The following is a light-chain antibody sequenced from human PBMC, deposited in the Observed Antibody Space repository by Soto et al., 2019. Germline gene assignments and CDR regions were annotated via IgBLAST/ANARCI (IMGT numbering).Light chain of an antibody. V-gene: IGKV3D-20*02. J-gene: IGKJ5*01. Sequence: EFVLTQSPGTLSLSPGERATLSCRASQSVGSNYLAWYQQKPGQAPRLLIYDASSRATGIPDRFSGGGSGTDFTLTISSLEPEDFAVYYCQQRSNWPPTFGQGTRLEI. CDR1: QSVGSNY. CDR3: QQRSNWPPT. CDR2: DAS.